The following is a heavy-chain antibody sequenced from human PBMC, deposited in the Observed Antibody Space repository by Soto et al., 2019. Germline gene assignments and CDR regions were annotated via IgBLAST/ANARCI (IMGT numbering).Heavy chain of an antibody. J-gene: IGHJ4*02. CDR2: ISTTSRYI. CDR3: ARTESGSYDH. CDR1: GFTFTNYA. D-gene: IGHD2-15*01. V-gene: IGHV3-21*01. Sequence: EVHLVESGGGLVKPGGSLRLSCAASGFTFTNYALNWVRQAPGKGPEWVSSISTTSRYIYYADSVKGRFTISRDNAKNSPELEMNSLRAEDTAVYYCARTESGSYDHWGQGTLVHVSS.